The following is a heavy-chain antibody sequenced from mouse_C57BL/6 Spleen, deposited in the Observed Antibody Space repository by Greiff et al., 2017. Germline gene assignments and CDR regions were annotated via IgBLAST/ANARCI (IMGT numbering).Heavy chain of an antibody. J-gene: IGHJ2*01. Sequence: EVKLVESGGGLVKPGGSLKLSCAASGFTFSSYTMSWVRQTPEKRLEWVATISGGGGNTYYPDSVKGRFTISRDNAKNTLYLQMSSLRSEDTALYYGARQGLWRYFDYWGQGTTLTVSS. CDR1: GFTFSSYT. CDR3: ARQGLWRYFDY. D-gene: IGHD1-1*02. CDR2: ISGGGGNT. V-gene: IGHV5-9*01.